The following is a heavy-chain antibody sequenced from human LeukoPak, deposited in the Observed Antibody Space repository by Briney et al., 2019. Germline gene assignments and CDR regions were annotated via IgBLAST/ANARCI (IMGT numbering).Heavy chain of an antibody. CDR2: ISPDRNNK. V-gene: IGHV3-30*18. Sequence: PGGSLRLSCAASGFTFSNYGLHWVRQAPGKGLEWVALISPDRNNKNYADSVKGRFTISRDNSKNTLYLQMNSLRAEDTAVYFCAKDSSSSWFGGDSKWGQGTLVTVSS. J-gene: IGHJ4*02. CDR3: AKDSSSSWFGGDSK. CDR1: GFTFSNYG. D-gene: IGHD6-13*01.